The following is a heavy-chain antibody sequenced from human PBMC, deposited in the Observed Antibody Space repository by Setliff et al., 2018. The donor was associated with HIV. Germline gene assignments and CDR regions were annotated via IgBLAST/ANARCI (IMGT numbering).Heavy chain of an antibody. CDR3: ARVPTSSWYVTTQRTKEYFHH. V-gene: IGHV4-39*07. Sequence: SETLSLTCTVSGGSIKSSSYYWGWIRQPPGKGLECIGSIYYSGNTYYNRSLKSRVTISEDTSRNQFSLRLSSLTAADTAIYYCARVPTSSWYVTTQRTKEYFHHWGQGTLVTVSS. D-gene: IGHD6-13*01. CDR2: IYYSGNT. J-gene: IGHJ1*01. CDR1: GGSIKSSSYY.